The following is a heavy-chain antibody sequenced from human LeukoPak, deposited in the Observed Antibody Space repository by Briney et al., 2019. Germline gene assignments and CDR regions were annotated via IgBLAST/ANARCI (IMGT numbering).Heavy chain of an antibody. CDR2: INPNSGGT. CDR1: GYTFTASF. J-gene: IGHJ4*02. D-gene: IGHD5-18*01. Sequence: ASVKVSCKASGYTFTASFIHWVRQAPGQWLEWMGRINPNSGGTNYPQNSQGKVTLTRDTSVSTAYLELSRLTSDDTAVYYCAINMATAMAHDYWGQGTLVTVSS. V-gene: IGHV1-2*06. CDR3: AINMATAMAHDY.